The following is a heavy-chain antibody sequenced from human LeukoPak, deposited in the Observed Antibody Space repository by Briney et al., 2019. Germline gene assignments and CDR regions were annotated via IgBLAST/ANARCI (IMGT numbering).Heavy chain of an antibody. CDR2: INHSGST. D-gene: IGHD3-22*01. CDR3: AREKYYYDSSGYSPRLKYYFDY. V-gene: IGHV4-34*01. Sequence: SETLSLTCAVYDRFFSGYYWSWIRQPPGKGLEWIGEINHSGSTNYNPSLKSRVTISVDTSKNQFSLKLSSVTAADTAVYYCAREKYYYDSSGYSPRLKYYFDYWGQGTLVTVSS. J-gene: IGHJ4*02. CDR1: DRFFSGYY.